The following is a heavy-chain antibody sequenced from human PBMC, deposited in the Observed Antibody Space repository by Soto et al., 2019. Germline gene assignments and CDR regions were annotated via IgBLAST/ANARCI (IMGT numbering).Heavy chain of an antibody. CDR1: GFTFSSYA. V-gene: IGHV3-23*01. D-gene: IGHD3-22*01. CDR3: AKDGPYYYDSTGGFDP. J-gene: IGHJ5*02. Sequence: GGSLRLSCAASGFTFSSYAMSWVRQAPGKGLEWVSAISGSGGSTYYADSVKGRFTISRDNSKNMLYLQMNSLRAEDTPVYYCAKDGPYYYDSTGGFDPWGQGTLVTVSS. CDR2: ISGSGGST.